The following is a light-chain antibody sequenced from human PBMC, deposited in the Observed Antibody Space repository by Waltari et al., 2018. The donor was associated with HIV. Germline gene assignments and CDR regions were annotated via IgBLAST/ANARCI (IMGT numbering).Light chain of an antibody. Sequence: SYVLTQPPSVSVAPGETASIACGGNNIGDKNVHWYQQKPGQAPVLVIHDDRDRPSGSPERSSGAKSGNTATRTSGRVEAGDEADCYCQVWDSGSDHPVFGGGTRLTVL. CDR3: QVWDSGSDHPV. CDR1: NIGDKN. CDR2: DDR. J-gene: IGLJ3*02. V-gene: IGLV3-21*04.